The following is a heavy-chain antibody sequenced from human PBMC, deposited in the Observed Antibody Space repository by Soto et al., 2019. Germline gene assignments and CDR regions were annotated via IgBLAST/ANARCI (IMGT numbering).Heavy chain of an antibody. CDR1: GGSISSYY. CDR3: ARHRGGPDAFDI. J-gene: IGHJ3*02. CDR2: IYYSGST. D-gene: IGHD3-16*01. V-gene: IGHV4-59*08. Sequence: SETLSLTCTVSGGSISSYYWSWIRQPPGKGLEWIGYIYYSGSTNYNPSLKSRVTISVDTSKNQFSLKLSSVTAADTAVYYCARHRGGPDAFDIWGQGTMVTVSS.